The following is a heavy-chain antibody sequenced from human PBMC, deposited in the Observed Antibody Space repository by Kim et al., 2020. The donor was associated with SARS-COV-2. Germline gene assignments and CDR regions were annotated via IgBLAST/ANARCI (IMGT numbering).Heavy chain of an antibody. Sequence: ASVKVSCKASGYTFTSYYMHWVRQAPGQGLEWMGIINPSGGSTSYAQKFQGIVTMTRDTSTSTVYMELSSLRSEDTAVYYCARAGSSSSPYYYYYGMDVWGQGTTVTVSS. CDR2: INPSGGST. CDR1: GYTFTSYY. CDR3: ARAGSSSSPYYYYYGMDV. V-gene: IGHV1-46*01. J-gene: IGHJ6*02. D-gene: IGHD6-6*01.